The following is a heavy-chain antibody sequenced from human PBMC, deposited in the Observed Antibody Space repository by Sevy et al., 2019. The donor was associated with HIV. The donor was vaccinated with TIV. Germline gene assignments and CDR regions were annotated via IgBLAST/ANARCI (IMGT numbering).Heavy chain of an antibody. J-gene: IGHJ6*02. D-gene: IGHD2-15*01. Sequence: GGSLRLSCAASGFTFSSYSMNWVRQAPGKGLELISFINSGSTIISHADSVKGRFTISRDSAKKSVYLQMNSLRVEDTAVYYCARDGGYSDYGMDLWGQGTTVTVSS. CDR2: INSGSTII. CDR1: GFTFSSYS. V-gene: IGHV3-48*01. CDR3: ARDGGYSDYGMDL.